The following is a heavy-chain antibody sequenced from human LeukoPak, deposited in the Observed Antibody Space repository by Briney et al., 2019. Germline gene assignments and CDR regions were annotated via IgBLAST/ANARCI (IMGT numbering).Heavy chain of an antibody. CDR2: FDPEDGET. J-gene: IGHJ4*01. CDR3: ATDNTYGSGSYHY. D-gene: IGHD3-10*01. CDR1: SDAHSEIL. V-gene: IGHV1-24*01. Sequence: SQNVSQKSSSDAHSEILMHWVRQTPEKKLEWMGGFDPEDGETIYAQKFQGRVTMTEDTSTDTAYMELSSLRSEDTAVYYCATDNTYGSGSYHYWGHGTLVTVSS.